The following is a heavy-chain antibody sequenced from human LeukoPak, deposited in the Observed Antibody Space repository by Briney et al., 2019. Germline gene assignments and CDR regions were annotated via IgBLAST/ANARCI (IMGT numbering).Heavy chain of an antibody. CDR3: ARGDYYGSGTYYKKTVDY. CDR2: ISPYNGHT. Sequence: ASVKVSCKASGYSFSSYGVNWLRQAPGQGLEWVGWISPYNGHTKYAHNVHGRVTMTTDASTNTVYMELSSLRSDDTAFYYCARGDYYGSGTYYKKTVDYWGQGTLVTVSS. D-gene: IGHD3-10*01. V-gene: IGHV1-18*01. J-gene: IGHJ4*02. CDR1: GYSFSSYG.